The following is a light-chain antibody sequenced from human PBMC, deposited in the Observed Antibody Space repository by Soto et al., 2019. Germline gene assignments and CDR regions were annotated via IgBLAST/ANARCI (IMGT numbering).Light chain of an antibody. V-gene: IGKV3-20*01. Sequence: EIVLTQSPVTLSFSPGERAILSCRASQSVSSSYLAWYQQKPGQAPRLLIHGASSRATGIPGRFSGSGSGTDFTLTISRLEPVDFAVYYCQQYGSSPYTFGQGTKLEIK. CDR3: QQYGSSPYT. CDR2: GAS. J-gene: IGKJ2*01. CDR1: QSVSSSY.